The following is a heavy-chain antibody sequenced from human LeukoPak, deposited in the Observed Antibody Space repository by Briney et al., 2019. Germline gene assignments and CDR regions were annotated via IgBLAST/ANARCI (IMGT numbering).Heavy chain of an antibody. J-gene: IGHJ4*02. CDR2: ISGSGGNT. CDR1: GFTFSSYA. Sequence: GGSLRLSCAASGFTFSSYAMSWVRQAPGKGLEWVSAISGSGGNTYYADSVKGRFTISRDNSKNTLYLQMNRLRAEDTAVYYCAKDRSSWYFLSPLNYWGQGTLVTVSS. D-gene: IGHD6-13*01. CDR3: AKDRSSWYFLSPLNY. V-gene: IGHV3-23*01.